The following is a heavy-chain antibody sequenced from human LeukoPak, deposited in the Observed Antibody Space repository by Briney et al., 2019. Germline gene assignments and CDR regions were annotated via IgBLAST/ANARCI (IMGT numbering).Heavy chain of an antibody. Sequence: GGSLRLSCAASGFTFSSYGMHWVRQAPGKGLEWVAFIRYDGSNKYYADSVKGRFTISRDNSKNTLYLQMNSLRAEDTAVYYCARSLTGDLDWFDPWGQGTPVTVSS. D-gene: IGHD7-27*01. CDR1: GFTFSSYG. J-gene: IGHJ5*02. CDR2: IRYDGSNK. CDR3: ARSLTGDLDWFDP. V-gene: IGHV3-30*02.